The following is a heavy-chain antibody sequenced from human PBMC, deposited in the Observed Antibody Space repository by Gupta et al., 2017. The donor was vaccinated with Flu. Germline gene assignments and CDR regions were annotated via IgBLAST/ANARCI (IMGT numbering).Heavy chain of an antibody. D-gene: IGHD3-3*01. CDR3: ARDHGVIIAFDL. V-gene: IGHV1-69*08. CDR2: ITTKSGKV. J-gene: IGHJ3*01. CDR1: GGMFTSYT. Sequence: QVQLVQSGAEVKKPGSSVKVSCKVSGGMFTSYTINWVRQVPGQGLEWMGGITTKSGKVQFAESFQGRVTLTADKSTTTAYMELNSLGSEDTAVYYCARDHGVIIAFDLWGQGTAVTVSS.